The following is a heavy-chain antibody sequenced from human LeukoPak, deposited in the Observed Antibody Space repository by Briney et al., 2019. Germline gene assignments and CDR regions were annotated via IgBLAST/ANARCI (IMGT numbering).Heavy chain of an antibody. D-gene: IGHD2-15*01. CDR3: ARYSESRLDY. J-gene: IGHJ4*02. CDR2: IYTSGST. Sequence: PSETLSLTCTVSGGSISSYYWSWIRQPAGKGLEWIGRIYTSGSTNYNPSLKSRLTISVDKSKNQFSLKLSSVTAADTAVYYCARYSESRLDYWGQGTLVTVSS. V-gene: IGHV4-4*07. CDR1: GGSISSYY.